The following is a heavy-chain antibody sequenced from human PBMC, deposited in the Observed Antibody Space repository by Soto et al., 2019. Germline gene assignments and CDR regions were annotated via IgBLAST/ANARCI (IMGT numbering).Heavy chain of an antibody. Sequence: GGSLRLSCVASGLTFSSSAMSWVRQAPGKGLEWVSTIRASGTGTYYADSVKGRFTISRDDSKSTLYLQMNSLRAEDSAVYYCAKDGIADYWGQGTLVTVSS. CDR1: GLTFSSSA. CDR2: IRASGTGT. J-gene: IGHJ4*02. CDR3: AKDGIADY. V-gene: IGHV3-23*01.